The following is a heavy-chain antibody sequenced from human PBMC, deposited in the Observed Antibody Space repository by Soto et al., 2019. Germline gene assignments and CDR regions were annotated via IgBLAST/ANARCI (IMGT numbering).Heavy chain of an antibody. CDR2: ISYDGSNK. Sequence: QVQLVESGGGVVQPGRSLRLSCAASGFTFSSYAMHWVRQAPGKGLEWVAVISYDGSNKYYADSVKGRFTISRDNSKNTLYLQMNSLRAEDTAVYYCARSGYSSSSGYYYYGMDAWGQGTTVTVSS. V-gene: IGHV3-30-3*01. J-gene: IGHJ6*02. D-gene: IGHD6-6*01. CDR3: ARSGYSSSSGYYYYGMDA. CDR1: GFTFSSYA.